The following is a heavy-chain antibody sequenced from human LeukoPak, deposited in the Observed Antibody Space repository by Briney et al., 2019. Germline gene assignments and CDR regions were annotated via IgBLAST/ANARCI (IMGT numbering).Heavy chain of an antibody. CDR3: ARDMYYYDSSGYYSIDY. Sequence: GGSLRLSCAASGFTFSSYGMPWVRQAPGKGLEWVAVIWYDGSNKYYADSVKGRFTISRDNSKNTLYLQMNSLRAEDTAVYYCARDMYYYDSSGYYSIDYWGQGTLVTVSS. D-gene: IGHD3-22*01. J-gene: IGHJ4*02. CDR2: IWYDGSNK. CDR1: GFTFSSYG. V-gene: IGHV3-33*01.